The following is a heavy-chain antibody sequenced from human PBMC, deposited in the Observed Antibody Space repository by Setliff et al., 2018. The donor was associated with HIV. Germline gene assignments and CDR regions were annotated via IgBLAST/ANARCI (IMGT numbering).Heavy chain of an antibody. D-gene: IGHD2-15*01. CDR2: INAGTGNI. CDR1: GDIFSRYG. J-gene: IGHJ3*02. V-gene: IGHV1-3*01. Sequence: ASVKVSCKASGDIFSRYGISWVRQAPGQRLEWMGWINAGTGNIRHSQRFQDRLTMTGDTSATTAYMELSSLRSEDTAVYYCARDAPTRSVREKGLDMWGQGTLVTVSS. CDR3: ARDAPTRSVREKGLDM.